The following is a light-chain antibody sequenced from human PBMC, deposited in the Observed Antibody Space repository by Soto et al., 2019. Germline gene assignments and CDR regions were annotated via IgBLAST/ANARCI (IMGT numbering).Light chain of an antibody. V-gene: IGKV3-15*01. Sequence: EIVLTQSPATLSLSPWERATLSCRASQSVSSNLAWYHQKPGQAPRLLIYGASTRATGIPARFSGSGSGTEFTLTINSLQSEDFAVYYCQQYNNWPRTFGQGTKVDIK. J-gene: IGKJ1*01. CDR1: QSVSSN. CDR2: GAS. CDR3: QQYNNWPRT.